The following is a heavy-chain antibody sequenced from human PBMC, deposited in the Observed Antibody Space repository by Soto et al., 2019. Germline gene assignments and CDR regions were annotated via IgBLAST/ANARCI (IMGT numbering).Heavy chain of an antibody. Sequence: ASVQVSCKASGGTFSSYTISWVRQAPGQGLEWMGRIIPILGIANYAQKFQGRVTITADKSTSTAYMELSSLRSEDTAVYYCARDPVGGVYYYDSSGYSGMDVWGQGTTVTVSS. J-gene: IGHJ6*02. V-gene: IGHV1-69*04. D-gene: IGHD3-22*01. CDR2: IIPILGIA. CDR1: GGTFSSYT. CDR3: ARDPVGGVYYYDSSGYSGMDV.